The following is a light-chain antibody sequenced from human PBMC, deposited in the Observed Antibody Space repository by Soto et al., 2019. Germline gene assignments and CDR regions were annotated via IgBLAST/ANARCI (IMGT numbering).Light chain of an antibody. J-gene: IGLJ2*01. V-gene: IGLV1-47*02. CDR2: SNN. CDR1: SSNIGPNY. Sequence: QSVLTQPPSASGTPGQRVSISCSGSSSNIGPNYVFWYQQLPGTAPKLLIHSNNQRPSGVPDRFSGSKSGTSASLAISGLRSEDEAHYYCAAWDDSLSGVVFGGGTKVTVL. CDR3: AAWDDSLSGVV.